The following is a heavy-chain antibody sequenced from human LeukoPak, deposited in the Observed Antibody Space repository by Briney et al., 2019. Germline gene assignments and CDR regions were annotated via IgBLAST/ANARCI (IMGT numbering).Heavy chain of an antibody. V-gene: IGHV4-4*07. J-gene: IGHJ6*03. CDR2: IYTSGST. Sequence: SVTLSLTCTVSGVSISSYYWSWLRQPAGKGLEWIGRIYTSGSTNYNPSLKSRVTMSVDTSKNQFSLKLSSVTAADTAVYYCARKPALYYDILTGSRGLYYMDVWGKGTTVTISS. CDR1: GVSISSYY. D-gene: IGHD3-9*01. CDR3: ARKPALYYDILTGSRGLYYMDV.